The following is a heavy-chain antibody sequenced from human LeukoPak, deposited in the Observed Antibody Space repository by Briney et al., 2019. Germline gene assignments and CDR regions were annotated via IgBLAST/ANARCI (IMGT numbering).Heavy chain of an antibody. Sequence: ASVKVSCKASGYTFTSYAMHWVRQAPGQRREGMGWINAGNGNTKYSQKFQGRVTITRDTSASTAYMELSRLRSEDTAVYYCAGGYSSSWYLAEYFQHWGQGTLVTVSS. CDR3: AGGYSSSWYLAEYFQH. CDR1: GYTFTSYA. CDR2: INAGNGNT. V-gene: IGHV1-3*01. D-gene: IGHD6-13*01. J-gene: IGHJ1*01.